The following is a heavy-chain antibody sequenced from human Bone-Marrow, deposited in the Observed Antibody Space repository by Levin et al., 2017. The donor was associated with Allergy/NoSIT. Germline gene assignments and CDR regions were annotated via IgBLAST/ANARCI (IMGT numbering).Heavy chain of an antibody. CDR1: GGVFNSES. CDR2: VIPTLGAS. CDR3: AKIGAGMSGALDT. Sequence: PGESLKISCKASGGVFNSESVNWVRQAPGQGLEWMGGVIPTLGASRISYAQNFQDRLTIIADRSTRTTYMELSSLRTEDTAVYYCAKIGAGMSGALDTWGQGTVVTVSS. D-gene: IGHD4/OR15-4a*01. V-gene: IGHV1-69*10. J-gene: IGHJ3*02.